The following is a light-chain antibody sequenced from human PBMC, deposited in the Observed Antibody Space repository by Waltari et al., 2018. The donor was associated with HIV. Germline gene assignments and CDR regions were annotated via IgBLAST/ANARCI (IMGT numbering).Light chain of an antibody. CDR1: PTVSSN. CDR2: GAS. V-gene: IGKV3-15*01. CDR3: QQDNNWPVPYT. Sequence: EIVMTQSPATLSVSPGERATLSCRASPTVSSNLAWDQKKPGQAPRLLIYGASTRATGIPARFSGSGSGTEFTLTISSLQSEDFAVYYCQQDNNWPVPYTFGQGTKLEIK. J-gene: IGKJ2*01.